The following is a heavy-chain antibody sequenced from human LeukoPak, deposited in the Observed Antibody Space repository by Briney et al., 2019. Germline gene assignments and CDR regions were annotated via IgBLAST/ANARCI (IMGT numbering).Heavy chain of an antibody. CDR1: GFTFSSYA. CDR2: ISAGVGST. CDR3: TRDSARRDGNNFDY. Sequence: GGSLGLSCAASGFTFSSYAMTWVRQAPRKGREWVSSISAGVGSTYYADSVKGRFTISRDNSKNTLFLQMNSLRTEDTAVYYCTRDSARRDGNNFDYWGQGTLVTVSS. V-gene: IGHV3-23*01. J-gene: IGHJ4*02. D-gene: IGHD5-24*01.